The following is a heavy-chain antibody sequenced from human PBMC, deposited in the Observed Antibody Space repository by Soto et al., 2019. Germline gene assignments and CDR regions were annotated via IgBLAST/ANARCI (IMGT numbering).Heavy chain of an antibody. Sequence: ASVKVSCKASGHTFTGHHMHWVRQAPGQGLEWMGLIDLDIGDTKYAQKFQGRVTSTSDTSITTAYMEMRGLRSDDTAVYFCGLEPTGTGGFDYWGQGTLVTVSS. CDR2: IDLDIGDT. D-gene: IGHD7-27*01. CDR1: GHTFTGHH. CDR3: GLEPTGTGGFDY. V-gene: IGHV1-2*02. J-gene: IGHJ4*02.